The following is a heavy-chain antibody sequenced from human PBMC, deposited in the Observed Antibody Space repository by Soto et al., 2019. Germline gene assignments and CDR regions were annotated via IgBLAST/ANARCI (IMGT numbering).Heavy chain of an antibody. CDR2: ISGSGGNT. J-gene: IGHJ6*02. CDR3: AKGAVVRGVAPYGLDV. D-gene: IGHD3-10*01. CDR1: GFTFTTYA. V-gene: IGHV3-23*01. Sequence: EVQLLESGGGLVQPAGSLRLSCTASGFTFTTYAMSWVRQAPGKGLEWVSAISGSGGNTYYADSVKGRFTISRDNSRNTLYVHMNSLRVEDTAVYYCAKGAVVRGVAPYGLDVWGQGTTVTVSS.